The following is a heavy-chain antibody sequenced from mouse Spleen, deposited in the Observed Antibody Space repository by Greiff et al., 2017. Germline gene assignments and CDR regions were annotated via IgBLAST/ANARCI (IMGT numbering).Heavy chain of an antibody. V-gene: IGHV3-6*01. CDR3: ARDGGYYGYFDV. CDR1: GYSITSGYY. Sequence: EVQLVESGPGLVKPSQSLSLTCSVTGYSITSGYYWNWIRQFPGNKLEWMGYISYDGSNNYNPSLKNRISITRDTSKNQFFLKLNSVTTEDTATYYCARDGGYYGYFDVWGAGTTVTVSS. J-gene: IGHJ1*01. CDR2: ISYDGSN. D-gene: IGHD2-2*01.